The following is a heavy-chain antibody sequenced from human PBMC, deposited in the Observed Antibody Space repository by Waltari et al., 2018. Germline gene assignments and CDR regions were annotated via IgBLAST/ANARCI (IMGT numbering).Heavy chain of an antibody. D-gene: IGHD1-26*01. J-gene: IGHJ4*02. CDR3: TRKVDIFDY. CDR1: GFPFADYD. Sequence: EVQVVESGGGLEQPGRSLRLSCTTSGFPFADYDMTWVRQAPGKGLEWVGFIRSKAYGGTTEYAASVKGRFTISRDDSKSIAYLQMNSLKAEDTAVYYCTRKVDIFDYWGQGTLVTVSS. V-gene: IGHV3-49*04. CDR2: IRSKAYGGTT.